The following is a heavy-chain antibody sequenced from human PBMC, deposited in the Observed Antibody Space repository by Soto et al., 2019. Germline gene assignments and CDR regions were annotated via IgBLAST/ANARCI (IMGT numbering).Heavy chain of an antibody. J-gene: IGHJ4*02. CDR3: AREDNFSLDS. Sequence: GESLKISCKGSGYRFINYWIGWVRQMPGKGLEWMGTIYPADSDTRYSPSLQGQVTISADKSISTAYLQWSSLKASDTAIYFCAREDNFSLDSWGQGTLVTVSS. CDR2: IYPADSDT. V-gene: IGHV5-51*01. D-gene: IGHD1-20*01. CDR1: GYRFINYW.